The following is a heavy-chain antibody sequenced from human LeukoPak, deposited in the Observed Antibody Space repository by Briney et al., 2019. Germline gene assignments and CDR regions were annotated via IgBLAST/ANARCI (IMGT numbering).Heavy chain of an antibody. V-gene: IGHV3-30*01. J-gene: IGHJ4*02. D-gene: IGHD4-17*01. CDR1: GFTFSSYA. CDR3: ARDVRIGGTNTVTTPLDY. Sequence: GGSLRLSCAASGFTFSSYAMHWVRQAPGKGLEWVAVISYDGSNKYYADSVKGRFTIPRDNSKNTLYLQMNSLRAEDTAVYYCARDVRIGGTNTVTTPLDYWGQGTLVTVSS. CDR2: ISYDGSNK.